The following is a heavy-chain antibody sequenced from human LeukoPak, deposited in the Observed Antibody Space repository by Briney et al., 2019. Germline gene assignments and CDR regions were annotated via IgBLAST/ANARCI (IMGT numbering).Heavy chain of an antibody. D-gene: IGHD3-3*01. CDR1: GFTFSSYA. CDR3: AKEHDFGVVTSFDY. J-gene: IGHJ4*02. CDR2: ITDSGGST. Sequence: PGGSLRLSCAASGFTFSSYAMSWVRQAPGKGLEWASGITDSGGSTYYADSVKGRFTISRDNSKNTLYLQMNSLRAEDTAVYYCAKEHDFGVVTSFDYWGQGTLVTVSS. V-gene: IGHV3-23*01.